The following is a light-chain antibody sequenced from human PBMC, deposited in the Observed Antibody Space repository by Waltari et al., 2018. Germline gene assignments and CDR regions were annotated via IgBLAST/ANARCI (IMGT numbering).Light chain of an antibody. CDR1: SGYSSNV. V-gene: IGLV4-69*01. Sequence: LVLTQSPSASASLGASVKLTCSLRSGYSSNVIAWLQQPPGKGPRYLMKVNSDGSHRKGDDIPDRFSASNSGTEYYLAIARLQAEDEADYYCQTGGHGTWVFGGGTKLTVL. J-gene: IGLJ3*02. CDR3: QTGGHGTWV. CDR2: VNSDGSH.